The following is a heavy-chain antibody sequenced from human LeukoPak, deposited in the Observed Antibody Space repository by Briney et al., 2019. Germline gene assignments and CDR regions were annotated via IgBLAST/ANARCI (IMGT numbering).Heavy chain of an antibody. CDR3: TRDRTVGVTTY. Sequence: ASVKVSCKASGYTFTTHYIHWVRQAPGQGLEWMGWINPNSGGINYAQKFQARVTMTRDTSISTAYMELSSLRSDDTAVYYCTRDRTVGVTTYWGQGTLVTVSS. V-gene: IGHV1-2*02. CDR2: INPNSGGI. CDR1: GYTFTTHY. J-gene: IGHJ4*02. D-gene: IGHD1-26*01.